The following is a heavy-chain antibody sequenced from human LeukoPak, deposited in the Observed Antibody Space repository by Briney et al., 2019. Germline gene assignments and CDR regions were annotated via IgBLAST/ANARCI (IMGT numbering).Heavy chain of an antibody. CDR3: ATSPQGDFDN. D-gene: IGHD1-26*01. CDR1: GSSFTSYW. J-gene: IGHJ4*02. CDR2: IQPGDSET. V-gene: IGHV5-51*01. Sequence: GASLKISCKASGSSFTSYWIGWVRQMPGKGLEWMGIIQPGDSETRYSPSFQGQVTISADKSITTASLQWSSLKASDTAMYYCATSPQGDFDNWGQGTLVTVSS.